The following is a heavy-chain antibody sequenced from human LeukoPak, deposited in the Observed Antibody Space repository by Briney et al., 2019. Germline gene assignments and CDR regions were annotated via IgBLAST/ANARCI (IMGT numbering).Heavy chain of an antibody. V-gene: IGHV3-21*01. Sequence: GGSLRLSCAASGFTFSSYSMNWVRQAPGKGLEWVSSISSSSSYIYYADSVKGRFTISRDNAKNSLYLQMNSLRAEDTAVYYCAREMIAARGGEPNDYWGQGTLVTVSS. CDR3: AREMIAARGGEPNDY. D-gene: IGHD6-6*01. CDR2: ISSSSSYI. J-gene: IGHJ4*02. CDR1: GFTFSSYS.